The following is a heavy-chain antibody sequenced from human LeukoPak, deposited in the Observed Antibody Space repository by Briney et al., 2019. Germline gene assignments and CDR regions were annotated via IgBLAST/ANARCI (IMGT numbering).Heavy chain of an antibody. CDR3: ARDLGSDAFDI. J-gene: IGHJ3*02. CDR1: GYTFTSYY. Sequence: ASVTVSCKASGYTFTSYYMHWVRQAPGQGLEWMGIINPSGGSTSYAQKFQGRVTMTRDTSTSTVYMELSSLRSEDTAVYYCARDLGSDAFDIWGQGTMVTVSS. D-gene: IGHD3-16*01. V-gene: IGHV1-46*01. CDR2: INPSGGST.